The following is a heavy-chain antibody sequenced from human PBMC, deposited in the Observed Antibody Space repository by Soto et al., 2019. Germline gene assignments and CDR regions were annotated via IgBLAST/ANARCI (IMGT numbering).Heavy chain of an antibody. CDR1: GFTFGDYA. Sequence: PGGSLRLSCTASGFTFGDYAMSWVRQAPGKGLEWVGFIRSKAYGGTTEYAASVKGRFTISRDDSKSIAYLQMNSLKTEDTAVYYCTRTGFWSGYYKGYYYYYGMDVWGQGTTVTVSS. CDR2: IRSKAYGGTT. J-gene: IGHJ6*02. V-gene: IGHV3-49*04. CDR3: TRTGFWSGYYKGYYYYYGMDV. D-gene: IGHD3-3*01.